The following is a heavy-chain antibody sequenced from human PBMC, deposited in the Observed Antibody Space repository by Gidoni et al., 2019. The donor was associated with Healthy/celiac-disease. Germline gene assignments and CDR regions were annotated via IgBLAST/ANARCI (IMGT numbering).Heavy chain of an antibody. CDR2: IKQDGSEK. J-gene: IGHJ6*02. CDR3: ARDMGSGSYYLGAMDV. V-gene: IGHV3-7*04. D-gene: IGHD3-10*01. CDR1: GFPFMIYW. Sequence: EVQLLESGGGLVQPGGSLSLPCAASGFPFMIYWMSWVRQAPGKGLEWVANIKQDGSEKYYVDSVKGRFTISRDNAKNSLYLQMNSLRAEDTAVYYCARDMGSGSYYLGAMDVWGQGTTVTVSS.